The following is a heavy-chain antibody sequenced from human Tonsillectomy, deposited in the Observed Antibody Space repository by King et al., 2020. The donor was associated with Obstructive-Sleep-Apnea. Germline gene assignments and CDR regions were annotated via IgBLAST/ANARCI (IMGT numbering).Heavy chain of an antibody. CDR3: AAERKDCGSTSCQKWFDP. CDR2: ISHDGSNK. D-gene: IGHD2-2*01. J-gene: IGHJ5*02. CDR1: GFPFSDFG. V-gene: IGHV3-33*03. Sequence: HVQLVESGGGVVQPRKSLRLSCAASGFPFSDFGIHWFRQAPGEGLEWVADISHDGSNKYYAESVRGRFTVSRDNSKNTTFLHLNSLRVDDSALYSCAAERKDCGSTSCQKWFDPWGQGTLVIVSS.